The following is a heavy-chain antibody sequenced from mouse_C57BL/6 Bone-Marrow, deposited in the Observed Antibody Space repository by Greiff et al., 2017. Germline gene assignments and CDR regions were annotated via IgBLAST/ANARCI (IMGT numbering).Heavy chain of an antibody. CDR2: ISYDGSN. CDR3: AGNYAPFAY. Sequence: EVQLVESGPGLVKPSQSLSLTCSVTGYSITSGYYWNWIRQFPGNKLEWMGYISYDGSNNYNPSLKNRISITRDTSKNQFFLKLNSVTTEDTATYCCAGNYAPFAYWGQGTLVTVSA. J-gene: IGHJ3*01. V-gene: IGHV3-6*01. D-gene: IGHD1-1*02. CDR1: GYSITSGYY.